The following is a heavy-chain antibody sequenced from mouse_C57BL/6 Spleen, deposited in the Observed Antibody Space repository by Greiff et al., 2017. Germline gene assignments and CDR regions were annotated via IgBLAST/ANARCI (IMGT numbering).Heavy chain of an antibody. CDR1: GYAFTNYL. CDR2: INPGSGGT. V-gene: IGHV1-54*01. Sequence: QVQLKESGAELVRPGTSVKVSCKASGYAFTNYLIEWVKQRPGQGLEWSGVINPGSGGTNYNEKFKGKATLTADQSSSTAYMQLSSLASEDSAVYFCASSPYYGSSYGAMDYWGQGASVTVSS. J-gene: IGHJ4*01. D-gene: IGHD1-1*01. CDR3: ASSPYYGSSYGAMDY.